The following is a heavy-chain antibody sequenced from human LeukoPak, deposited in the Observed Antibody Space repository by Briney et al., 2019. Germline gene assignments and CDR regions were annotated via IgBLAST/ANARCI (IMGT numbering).Heavy chain of an antibody. J-gene: IGHJ4*02. CDR3: ARCPESSGYYYELDS. V-gene: IGHV3-30*03. Sequence: PGRSLRLSCAASGFTFSIYGMHWVRQAPGKGLEWVAVISYHGNNKYYADSVKGRFTISRDNSKNTLCLQMNSLRAEDTAVYYCARCPESSGYYYELDSWGQGTLVTVSS. D-gene: IGHD3-22*01. CDR2: ISYHGNNK. CDR1: GFTFSIYG.